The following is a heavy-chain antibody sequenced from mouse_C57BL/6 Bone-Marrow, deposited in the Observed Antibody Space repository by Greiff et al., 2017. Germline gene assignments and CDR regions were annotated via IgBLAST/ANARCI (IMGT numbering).Heavy chain of an antibody. CDR2: IDPSDSYT. CDR3: AREGTVVPFDY. CDR1: GYTFTSYW. D-gene: IGHD1-1*01. J-gene: IGHJ2*01. V-gene: IGHV1-59*01. Sequence: QVQLQQPGAELVRPGTSVKLSCKASGYTFTSYWMHCVKQRPGQGLEWIGVIDPSDSYTNYNQKFKGKATLTVDTSSSTAYMQLSSLTSEDSAVYYCAREGTVVPFDYWGQGTTLTVSS.